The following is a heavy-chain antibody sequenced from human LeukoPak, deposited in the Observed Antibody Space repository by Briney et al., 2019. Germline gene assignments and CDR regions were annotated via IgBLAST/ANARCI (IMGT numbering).Heavy chain of an antibody. CDR1: GDSISSSNW. V-gene: IGHV4-4*02. Sequence: SGTLSLTCAVSGDSISSSNWWSWVRQPPGKGLEWIGSIYYSGSTYYNPSLKSRVTISVDTSKNQFSLKLSSVTAADTAVYYCARSQGNNAWSYFDSWGQGSLVTVSS. D-gene: IGHD2-2*01. CDR2: IYYSGST. CDR3: ARSQGNNAWSYFDS. J-gene: IGHJ4*02.